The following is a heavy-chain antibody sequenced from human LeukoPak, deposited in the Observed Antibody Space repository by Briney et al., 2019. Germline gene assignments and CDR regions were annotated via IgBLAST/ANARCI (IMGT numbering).Heavy chain of an antibody. Sequence: GGSLRLSCAASGFTLSSYVMHWVRQAPGKGLEWVAVISYDGSNEYYADSVKDRFTISRDNSKNTLYLQMNSLRAEDTAVYYCAKVRTMIAVAFDIWGQGTMVTVSS. J-gene: IGHJ3*02. CDR3: AKVRTMIAVAFDI. V-gene: IGHV3-30*04. CDR2: ISYDGSNE. D-gene: IGHD3-22*01. CDR1: GFTLSSYV.